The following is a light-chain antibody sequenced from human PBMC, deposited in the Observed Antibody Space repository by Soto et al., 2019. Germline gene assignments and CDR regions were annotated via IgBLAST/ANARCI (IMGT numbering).Light chain of an antibody. V-gene: IGLV2-14*01. CDR3: SSYTSSSTYV. CDR2: EVS. J-gene: IGLJ1*01. Sequence: QSALTQPASVSGSPGQSITIPCTGTSSDVGGYNFVSWYQQHPGKAPKVMIYEVSDRPSGVSNRFSGSKSGNTASLTISGLQAEDEADYYCSSYTSSSTYVFGIGTKVTVL. CDR1: SSDVGGYNF.